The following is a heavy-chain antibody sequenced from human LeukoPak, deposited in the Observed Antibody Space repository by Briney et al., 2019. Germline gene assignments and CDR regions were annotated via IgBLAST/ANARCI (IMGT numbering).Heavy chain of an antibody. V-gene: IGHV3-23*01. D-gene: IGHD1-26*01. CDR3: AKDRTARIQGGYFDF. CDR1: GFTFSSYA. J-gene: IGHJ4*02. CDR2: ISGSGGST. Sequence: GGSLRLSCAASGFTFSSYAMSWVRQAPGKGLEWVSAISGSGGSTYYADSVKGRFTISRDNSKNTLYLQMNSLRAEDTAVYYCAKDRTARIQGGYFDFWGQGALLTVSS.